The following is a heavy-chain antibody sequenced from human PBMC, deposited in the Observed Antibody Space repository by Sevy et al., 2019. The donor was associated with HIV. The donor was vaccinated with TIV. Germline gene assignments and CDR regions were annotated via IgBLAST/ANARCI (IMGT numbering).Heavy chain of an antibody. CDR2: ISSSSSYI. CDR3: AREGGYYDSSGYPSFDP. V-gene: IGHV3-21*01. J-gene: IGHJ5*02. Sequence: GGSLRLSCAASGFTFNSYGMNWVRQAPGKGLEWVSSISSSSSYIYYAHSVKGRFTISRDNAKNSLYLQMNSLRAEDTAVYYCAREGGYYDSSGYPSFDPWGQGTLVTVSS. D-gene: IGHD3-22*01. CDR1: GFTFNSYG.